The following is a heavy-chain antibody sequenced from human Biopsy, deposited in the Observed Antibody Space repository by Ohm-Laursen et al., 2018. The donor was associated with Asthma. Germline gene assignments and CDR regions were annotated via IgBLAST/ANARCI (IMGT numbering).Heavy chain of an antibody. CDR2: LHYSGSPYYT. Sequence: SETLSLTCTVSGGSISNSNYYWGWIRQSPGKGLEWIGSLHYSGSPYYTFYNPSLESRVTISLDASKNEFSLRLTYVTAADTAVYYCARLTGNFRIDYWGQGTLVTVSS. CDR3: ARLTGNFRIDY. J-gene: IGHJ4*02. V-gene: IGHV4-39*01. CDR1: GGSISNSNYY. D-gene: IGHD4-23*01.